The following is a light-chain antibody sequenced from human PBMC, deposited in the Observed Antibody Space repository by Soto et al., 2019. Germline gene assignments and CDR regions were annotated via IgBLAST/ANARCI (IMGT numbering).Light chain of an antibody. CDR2: EVS. CDR3: SSYAGSYTYV. CDR1: SSDVGGYSY. Sequence: QSVLTQPPSASGSPGQSVTISCTGTSSDVGGYSYVSWYQQHPGKAPKLMIYEVSKRPSGVPDRFSASKSGNTASLTVSGLQAEDEADYYCSSYAGSYTYVFATGTKVTVL. J-gene: IGLJ1*01. V-gene: IGLV2-8*01.